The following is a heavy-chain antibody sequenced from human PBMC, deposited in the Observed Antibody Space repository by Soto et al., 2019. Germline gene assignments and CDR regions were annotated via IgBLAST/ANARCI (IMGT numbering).Heavy chain of an antibody. CDR1: GFTFDEYA. V-gene: IGHV3-9*01. Sequence: EVQLVESGGGLVQPDRSLRVSCAASGFTFDEYAMHWVRRVPGKGLEWVSSISWNGNIIGYAGSVKGRFTISRDNAKNSLYLQMNSLRPEDTALYFCAKGGPDAFCGGGRCYFDSWGQGTLVTVSS. CDR3: AKGGPDAFCGGGRCYFDS. D-gene: IGHD2-15*01. CDR2: ISWNGNII. J-gene: IGHJ4*02.